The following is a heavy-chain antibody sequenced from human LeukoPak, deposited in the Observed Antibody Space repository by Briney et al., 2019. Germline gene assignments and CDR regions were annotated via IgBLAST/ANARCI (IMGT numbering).Heavy chain of an antibody. Sequence: GGSLRLSCAASGFTFSSYAMSWVRQAPGKGLEWVSAISGSGGSTYYADSVKGRFTISRDNSKNTLYLQMNSLRAEDTAVYYCARAPYYVFWSGYLNAFDIWGQGKMATVSS. V-gene: IGHV3-23*01. D-gene: IGHD3-3*01. CDR2: ISGSGGST. J-gene: IGHJ3*02. CDR3: ARAPYYVFWSGYLNAFDI. CDR1: GFTFSSYA.